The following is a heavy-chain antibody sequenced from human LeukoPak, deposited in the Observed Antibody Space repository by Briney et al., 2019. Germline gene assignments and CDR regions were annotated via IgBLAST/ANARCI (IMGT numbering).Heavy chain of an antibody. V-gene: IGHV3-30-3*01. Sequence: GGSLRLACAASGFPFSSFAMHWVRQAPGKWLEWVAFIPYDGSDKNYADFVKGRFTITRDNSKNTLYLQMNSLRADDTAVYYCARHPKRYCSGGSCYVDYWGQGTLVTVSP. D-gene: IGHD2-15*01. CDR3: ARHPKRYCSGGSCYVDY. CDR1: GFPFSSFA. J-gene: IGHJ4*02. CDR2: IPYDGSDK.